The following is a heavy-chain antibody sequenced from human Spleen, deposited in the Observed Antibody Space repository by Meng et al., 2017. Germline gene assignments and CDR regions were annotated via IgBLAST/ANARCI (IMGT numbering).Heavy chain of an antibody. D-gene: IGHD2-21*02. CDR1: GGSMRSSYYY. J-gene: IGHJ6*02. V-gene: IGHV4-39*07. CDR2: FSDSGYT. CDR3: SRGAVVTLIFYHGMDV. Sequence: GSLRLSCTVSGGSMRSSYYYRGWIRQPPGKGLEWIGRFSDSGYTFYNPSLKSRVIMSIDTSKNLFSLKLSSVTAADTAVYYCSRGAVVTLIFYHGMDVWGQGTTVTVSS.